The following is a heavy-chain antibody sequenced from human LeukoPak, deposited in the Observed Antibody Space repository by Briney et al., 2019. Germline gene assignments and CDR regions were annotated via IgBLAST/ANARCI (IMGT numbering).Heavy chain of an antibody. D-gene: IGHD3-22*01. Sequence: SETLSLTCTVSGYSIGSGYYWGWIRQPPGKGLEWIGSIYHSGSSYYNPSLKSRVTISPDTSKNQFSLDLNPVTAADTAVYYCARWSSGYYLNAFDVWGQGTMVTVSS. CDR2: IYHSGSS. V-gene: IGHV4-38-2*02. J-gene: IGHJ3*01. CDR1: GYSIGSGYY. CDR3: ARWSSGYYLNAFDV.